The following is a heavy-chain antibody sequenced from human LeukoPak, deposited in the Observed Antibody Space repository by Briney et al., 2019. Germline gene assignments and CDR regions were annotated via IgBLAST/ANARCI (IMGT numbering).Heavy chain of an antibody. D-gene: IGHD4-17*01. J-gene: IGHJ3*02. V-gene: IGHV3-66*01. Sequence: GGSLRLSCAASGFTVSSNYMSWVRQAPGKGREWFSVIYSGGSTYYADSVKGRFTISRDNSKNTLYLQMNSLRAEDTAVYYCARDHPTVTHDAFDIWGQGTMVTVSS. CDR2: IYSGGST. CDR1: GFTVSSNY. CDR3: ARDHPTVTHDAFDI.